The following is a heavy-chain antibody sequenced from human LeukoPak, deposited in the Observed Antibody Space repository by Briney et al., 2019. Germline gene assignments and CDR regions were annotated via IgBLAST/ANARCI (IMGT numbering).Heavy chain of an antibody. D-gene: IGHD5-18*01. J-gene: IGHJ6*03. V-gene: IGHV3-66*01. CDR1: GFSISRHY. CDR3: ARDQDTAMGNYYYYYYMDV. Sequence: GGSLRLSCAASGFSISRHYLTWVRQAPGKGLEWVSVIYSGGSIYDADSVKGRFTISRDNSKNTMYLQMNSLRAEDTAVYYCARDQDTAMGNYYYYYYMDVWGKGTTVTISS. CDR2: IYSGGSI.